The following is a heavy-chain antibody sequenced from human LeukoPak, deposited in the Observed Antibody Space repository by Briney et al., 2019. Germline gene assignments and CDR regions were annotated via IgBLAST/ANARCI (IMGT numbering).Heavy chain of an antibody. Sequence: GSLRLSCAASGFTFSTYWMHWVRQAPGKGLVWVSRLSSGGSSTRYADSVKGRFIISRGNPKNTLYLQMNSLRAEDTAVYFCAKRGVVIRVFLVGFHKEAYYFDSWGQGALVTVSS. V-gene: IGHV3-74*01. D-gene: IGHD3-10*01. CDR1: GFTFSTYW. CDR2: LSSGGSST. J-gene: IGHJ4*02. CDR3: AKRGVVIRVFLVGFHKEAYYFDS.